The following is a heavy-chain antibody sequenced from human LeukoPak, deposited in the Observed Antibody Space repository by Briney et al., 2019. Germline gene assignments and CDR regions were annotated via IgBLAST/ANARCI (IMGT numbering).Heavy chain of an antibody. CDR2: IYHSGST. CDR3: ARVVDYGDLYFDY. CDR1: GGSISSSGYS. D-gene: IGHD4-17*01. J-gene: IGHJ4*02. V-gene: IGHV4-30-2*01. Sequence: SQTLSLTCAVSGGSISSSGYSWSWIRQPPGKGLEWIGYIYHSGSTYYNPSLKSRVTISVDRSKNQFSLKLSSVTAADTAVYYCARVVDYGDLYFDYWGQGTLVTVSS.